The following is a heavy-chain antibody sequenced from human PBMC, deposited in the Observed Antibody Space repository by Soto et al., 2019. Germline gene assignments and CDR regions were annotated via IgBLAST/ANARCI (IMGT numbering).Heavy chain of an antibody. J-gene: IGHJ6*02. CDR1: GFSFRTYG. CDR3: AKDVLNGYRSHGVYV. D-gene: IGHD3-9*01. CDR2: ISGNGGST. V-gene: IGHV3-23*01. Sequence: EVQLLESGGGLVQRGGSLRLSCAASGFSFRTYGMSWVRQTTGKGLEWVSSISGNGGSTYYADSVKGRFTISRDKSDNTPYLQMNSLRAEDTAVYYCAKDVLNGYRSHGVYVWGQGTTVTVSS.